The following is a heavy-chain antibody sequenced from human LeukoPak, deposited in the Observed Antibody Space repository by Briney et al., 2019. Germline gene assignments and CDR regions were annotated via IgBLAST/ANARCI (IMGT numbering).Heavy chain of an antibody. D-gene: IGHD2-2*01. CDR1: GYTFSSYG. J-gene: IGHJ6*02. V-gene: IGHV1-18*01. Sequence: SVKVSCKASGYTFSSYGISWVRQAPGQGLEWMGWISAYNGNTNYAQKLQGRVTMTTDTSTSTAYMELRSLRSDDTAMYYCAREHCSSTSCYVDYYYGMDVWGQGTTVTVSS. CDR2: ISAYNGNT. CDR3: AREHCSSTSCYVDYYYGMDV.